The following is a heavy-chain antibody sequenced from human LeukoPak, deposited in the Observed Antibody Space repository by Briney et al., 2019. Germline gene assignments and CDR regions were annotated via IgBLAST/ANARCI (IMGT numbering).Heavy chain of an antibody. J-gene: IGHJ5*02. Sequence: PSETLSLTCAVYGGSFSGYYWSWIRQPPGKGLEWIREINHSGSTNYNPSLKSRVTISVDTSKNQFSLKLSSVTAADTAVYYCARGGEIYSWNGEQKNWFDPWGQGTLVTVSS. V-gene: IGHV4-34*01. D-gene: IGHD1-20*01. CDR2: INHSGST. CDR3: ARGGEIYSWNGEQKNWFDP. CDR1: GGSFSGYY.